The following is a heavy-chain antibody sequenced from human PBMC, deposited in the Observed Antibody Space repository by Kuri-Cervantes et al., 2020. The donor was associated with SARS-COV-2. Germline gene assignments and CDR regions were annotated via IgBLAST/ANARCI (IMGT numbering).Heavy chain of an antibody. CDR3: ARDPGQYYDFWSGHSPCSLWGTCGPHFDY. J-gene: IGHJ4*02. CDR1: GFTFSDYY. CDR2: ISSSSSYT. V-gene: IGHV3-11*06. D-gene: IGHD3-3*01. Sequence: GGSLRLSCAASGFTFSDYYMSWIRQAPGKGLEWVSYISSSSSYTNYADSVKGRFTISRDNAKNSLYLQMNSLRAEDTAVYYCARDPGQYYDFWSGHSPCSLWGTCGPHFDYWGQGTLVTVSS.